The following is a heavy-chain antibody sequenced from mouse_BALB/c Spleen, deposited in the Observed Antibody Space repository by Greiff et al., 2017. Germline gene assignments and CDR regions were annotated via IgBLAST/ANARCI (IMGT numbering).Heavy chain of an antibody. V-gene: IGHV5-17*02. CDR1: GFTFSSFG. D-gene: IGHD1-1*01. Sequence: EVQLVESGGGLVQPGGSRKLSCAASGFTFSSFGMHWVRQAPEKGLEWVAYISSGSSTIYYADTVKGRFTISRDNPKNTLFLQMTSLRSEDTAMYYCARRGTVADCFDYWGQGTTLTVSS. J-gene: IGHJ2*01. CDR2: ISSGSSTI. CDR3: ARRGTVADCFDY.